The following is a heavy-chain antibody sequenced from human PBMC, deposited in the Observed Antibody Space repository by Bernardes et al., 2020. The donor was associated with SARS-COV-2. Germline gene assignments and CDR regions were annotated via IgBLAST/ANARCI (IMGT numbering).Heavy chain of an antibody. Sequence: SETLSLTCTVSGGSISSYYWSWIRQPPGKGLEWIGYIYYSGSTNYNPSLKSRVTISVDTSKNQFSLKLSSVTAADTAVYYCAKLRRPYCSSTSCYPNYYYYMDVWGKGTTVTVSS. D-gene: IGHD2-2*01. CDR1: GGSISSYY. CDR3: AKLRRPYCSSTSCYPNYYYYMDV. CDR2: IYYSGST. J-gene: IGHJ6*03. V-gene: IGHV4-59*01.